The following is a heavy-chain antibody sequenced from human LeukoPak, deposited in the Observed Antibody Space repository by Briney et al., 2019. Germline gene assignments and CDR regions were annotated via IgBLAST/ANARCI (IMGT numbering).Heavy chain of an antibody. CDR2: INPNSGGT. CDR1: GGTFSSYA. CDR3: ARETIVVVPAAPGSYYYYYYMDV. Sequence: LEASVKVSCKASGGTFSSYAISWVRQAPGQGLEWMGWINPNSGGTNYAQKFQGRVTMTRDTSISTAYMELSRLRSDDTAVYYCARETIVVVPAAPGSYYYYYYMDVWGKGTTVTISS. J-gene: IGHJ6*03. D-gene: IGHD2-2*01. V-gene: IGHV1-2*03.